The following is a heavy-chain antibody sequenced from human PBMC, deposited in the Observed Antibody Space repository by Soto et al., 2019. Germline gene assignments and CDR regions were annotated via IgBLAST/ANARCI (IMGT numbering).Heavy chain of an antibody. CDR1: RFTFSNYA. CDR3: ARSPGYCSTTRCYGRDFAMDV. Sequence: QVQLVEFGGGVVQPGRSLRLSCAASRFTFSNYAMHWVRQAPGKGLQWVALISFDGSTKYYADSVKGRFTISRDNSRSTLDLPMSSLGAQDTAVYYCARSPGYCSTTRCYGRDFAMDVWGQGTKVTVSS. J-gene: IGHJ6*02. D-gene: IGHD2-2*01. V-gene: IGHV3-30-3*01. CDR2: ISFDGSTK.